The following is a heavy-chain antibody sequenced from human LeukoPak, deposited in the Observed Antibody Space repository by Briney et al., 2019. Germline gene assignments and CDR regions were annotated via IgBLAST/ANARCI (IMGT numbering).Heavy chain of an antibody. V-gene: IGHV1-18*01. CDR1: GYTFSRYG. CDR3: ARQSFIAGDNWYYVLTGDDAIDI. CDR2: ITAYDGNT. J-gene: IGHJ3*02. Sequence: ASVKVSCKASGYTFSRYGITWVRQAPGQGLEWMGWITAYDGNTNFAQNFQARVTMTTDTSTNTAYMELRSLRSDDTAVYYCARQSFIAGDNWYYVLTGDDAIDIWGQGTMVTVSS. D-gene: IGHD1-7*01.